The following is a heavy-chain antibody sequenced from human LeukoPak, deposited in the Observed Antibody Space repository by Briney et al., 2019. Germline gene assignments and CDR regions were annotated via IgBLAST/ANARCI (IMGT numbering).Heavy chain of an antibody. CDR3: TRHVIRGTNLGY. D-gene: IGHD3-10*01. CDR2: IYSGGRT. CDR1: GFSVSRNY. V-gene: IGHV3-66*02. Sequence: PGGSLRLSCAASGFSVSRNYMTWVRQAPGKGLEWVSVIYSGGRTDYADSVKGRFTISRDSSKNTLYLQMNSLRAEDTAVYYCTRHVIRGTNLGYWGQGTLVTVSS. J-gene: IGHJ4*02.